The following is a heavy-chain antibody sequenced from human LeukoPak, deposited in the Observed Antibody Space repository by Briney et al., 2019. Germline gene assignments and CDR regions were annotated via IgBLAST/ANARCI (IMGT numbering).Heavy chain of an antibody. CDR3: ARFGSVVVPTQGWFDP. CDR1: GYTFTSYG. CDR2: ISAYNGNT. D-gene: IGHD2-2*01. Sequence: ASVKVSCKASGYTFTSYGISWVRQAPGQGLEWMGWISAYNGNTNYAQKLQGRVTMTTDTSTSTAYMELRSLISDDTAVYYCARFGSVVVPTQGWFDPWGQGTLVTVSS. V-gene: IGHV1-18*04. J-gene: IGHJ5*02.